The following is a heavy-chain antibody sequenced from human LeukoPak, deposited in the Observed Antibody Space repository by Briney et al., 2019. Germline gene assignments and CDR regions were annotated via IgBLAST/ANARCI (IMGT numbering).Heavy chain of an antibody. CDR2: ISSSGDSR. CDR1: GFTFSSYA. Sequence: GGSLRLSCAASGFTFSSYAMHWVRQAPGKGLEYVSAISSSGDSRFYANSVKGRFTISRDNSKNTLYLQMGSLRADDMAVYYCLRWSDYWGQGNLVTVSS. CDR3: LRWSDY. J-gene: IGHJ4*02. D-gene: IGHD4-23*01. V-gene: IGHV3-64*01.